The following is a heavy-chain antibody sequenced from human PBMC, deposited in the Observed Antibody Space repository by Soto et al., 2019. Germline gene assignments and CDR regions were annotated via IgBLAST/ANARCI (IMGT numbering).Heavy chain of an antibody. CDR3: ARDGMLERRLRDYYYGMDV. Sequence: GGSLRLSCAASGFTFSSYGMHWVRQAPGKGLEWVAVIWYDGSNKYYADSVKGRFTISRDNSKNTLYLQMNSLRAEDTAVYYCARDGMLERRLRDYYYGMDVWGQGTTVTVSS. D-gene: IGHD1-1*01. CDR1: GFTFSSYG. V-gene: IGHV3-33*01. CDR2: IWYDGSNK. J-gene: IGHJ6*02.